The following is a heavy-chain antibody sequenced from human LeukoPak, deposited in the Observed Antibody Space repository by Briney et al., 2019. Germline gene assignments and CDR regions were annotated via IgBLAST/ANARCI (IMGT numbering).Heavy chain of an antibody. V-gene: IGHV1-2*02. J-gene: IGHJ6*02. CDR1: GYTFTGYY. CDR2: INPNSGGT. D-gene: IGHD2-21*02. CDR3: ALGETVVTAIPYYYGMDV. Sequence: ASVRVSCKASGYTFTGYYMHWVRQAPGQGLEWMGWINPNSGGTNYAQKFQGRVTMTRDTSISTAYMELGRLRSDDTAVYYCALGETVVTAIPYYYGMDVWGQGTTVTVSS.